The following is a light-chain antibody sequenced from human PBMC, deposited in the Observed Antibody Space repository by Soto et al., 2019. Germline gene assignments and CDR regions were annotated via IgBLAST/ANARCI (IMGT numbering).Light chain of an antibody. Sequence: EIVLTQSPATLSLSPGERATLSCRASQSVASYLAWYQQKPGQAPSLLIYGASNRATGIPSRFSRSGSGTDFTLTISSLEPEGFAVYYCQQRSVWPITFGQGTRLEIK. CDR3: QQRSVWPIT. CDR2: GAS. V-gene: IGKV3-11*01. J-gene: IGKJ5*01. CDR1: QSVASY.